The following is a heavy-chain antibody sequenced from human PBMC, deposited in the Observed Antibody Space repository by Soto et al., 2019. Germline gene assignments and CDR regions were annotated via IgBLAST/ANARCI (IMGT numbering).Heavy chain of an antibody. CDR1: GGSVSSGDYY. Sequence: SETLSLTCAVSGGSVSSGDYYWTWIRQPPGKGLEWIGYIYHSGSTYYNPSLKSRLTISLDTSKNQFSLKLSSVNAADTAMYYCSRKSGSAYYFDFWGQGTLVTVSS. J-gene: IGHJ4*02. D-gene: IGHD3-16*01. CDR3: SRKSGSAYYFDF. CDR2: IYHSGST. V-gene: IGHV4-30-4*01.